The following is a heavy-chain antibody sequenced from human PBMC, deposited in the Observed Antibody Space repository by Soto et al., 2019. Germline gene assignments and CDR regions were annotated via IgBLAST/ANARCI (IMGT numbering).Heavy chain of an antibody. CDR1: GFTFSSYW. V-gene: IGHV3-74*01. Sequence: EVQLVESGGGLVQPGWSLRLSCAASGFTFSSYWMHWVRQAPGKGLVWVSSISTDSSSTSYADPVKGRITISRDNAKNTLYLIMNSVRAEDTAVYYFSRLPNKSPQNWVQSTLVIVS. CDR3: SRLPNKSPQN. CDR2: ISTDSSST. J-gene: IGHJ1*01.